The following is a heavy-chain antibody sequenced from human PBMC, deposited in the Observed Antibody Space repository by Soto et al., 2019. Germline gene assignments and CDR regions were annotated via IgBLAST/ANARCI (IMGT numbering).Heavy chain of an antibody. Sequence: PSETLSLTCTVSGGSVSSGTYYWTWIRQPPGKGLEWIGYLYNSGRTNYNPSLKSRVTISVDTSKNQFSLKLSSVTAVDTAVYYCARGAVRQFPYYCDYWGQGTLVTVSS. D-gene: IGHD2-2*01. V-gene: IGHV4-61*01. CDR1: GGSVSSGTYY. J-gene: IGHJ4*02. CDR2: LYNSGRT. CDR3: ARGAVRQFPYYCDY.